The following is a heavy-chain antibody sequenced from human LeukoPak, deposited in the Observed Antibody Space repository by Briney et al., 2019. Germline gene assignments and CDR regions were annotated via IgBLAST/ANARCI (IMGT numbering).Heavy chain of an antibody. J-gene: IGHJ4*02. CDR1: GFTFSSYA. D-gene: IGHD3-3*01. CDR3: AKESSGITIFGVVIMGFDY. CDR2: ISGSGGST. Sequence: GGSLRLSCAASGFTFSSYAMSWVRQAPGKGLEWVSAISGSGGSTYYADSVKGRFTISRDNSKNTLYLQMNSLRAEGTAVYYCAKESSGITIFGVVIMGFDYWGQGTLVTVSS. V-gene: IGHV3-23*01.